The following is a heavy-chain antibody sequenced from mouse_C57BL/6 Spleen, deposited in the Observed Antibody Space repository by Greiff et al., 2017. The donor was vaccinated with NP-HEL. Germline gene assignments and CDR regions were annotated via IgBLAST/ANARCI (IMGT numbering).Heavy chain of an antibody. CDR2: IYPSDSET. CDR1: GYTFTSYW. D-gene: IGHD1-1*01. CDR3: AREGYYYGSSYGDYAMDY. J-gene: IGHJ4*01. V-gene: IGHV1-61*01. Sequence: VQLQQPGAELVRPGSSVKLSCKASGYTFTSYWMDWVKQRPGQGLEWIGNIYPSDSETHYNQKFKDKATLTVDKSSSTAYMQLSSLTSEDSAVYYCAREGYYYGSSYGDYAMDYWGQGTSVTVSS.